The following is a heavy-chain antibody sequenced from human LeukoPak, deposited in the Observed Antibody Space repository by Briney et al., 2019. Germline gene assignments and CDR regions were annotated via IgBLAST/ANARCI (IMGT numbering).Heavy chain of an antibody. Sequence: GGSLRLSCAASGFTVSINYMSWVRQAPGKGLEWVSVMYSGGSTYYADSVKGRFTISRDNSKNTLYLQMNSLRAEDTAVYYCGKGRERDYNCLDSWGQGTLVTVSS. J-gene: IGHJ4*02. CDR2: MYSGGST. D-gene: IGHD5-24*01. CDR1: GFTVSINY. V-gene: IGHV3-53*01. CDR3: GKGRERDYNCLDS.